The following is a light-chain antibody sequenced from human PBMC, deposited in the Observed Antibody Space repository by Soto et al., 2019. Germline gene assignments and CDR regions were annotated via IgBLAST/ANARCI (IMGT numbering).Light chain of an antibody. CDR2: LEGSGSY. Sequence: QAVVTQSSSASASLGSSGKLTCTLSSGHSSYIIGWHQQQPGKDPRYLMKLEGSGSYNKGSGVPDRFSGSSSGADRYLTLSNLQFEDEADYYCETWDSNTHAVFGGGTQLTVL. CDR1: SGHSSYI. V-gene: IGLV4-60*02. CDR3: ETWDSNTHAV. J-gene: IGLJ7*01.